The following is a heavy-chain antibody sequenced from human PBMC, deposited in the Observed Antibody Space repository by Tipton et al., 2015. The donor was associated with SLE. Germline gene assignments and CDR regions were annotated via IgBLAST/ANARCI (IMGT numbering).Heavy chain of an antibody. V-gene: IGHV4-38-2*01. CDR2: IYHSGTT. CDR1: GGSFSGYY. CDR3: VRLELPTTKADY. J-gene: IGHJ4*02. D-gene: IGHD4-11*01. Sequence: TLSLTCAVYGGSFSGYYWGWIRQPPGKGLEWLGTIYHSGTTYYNPSLKSRLTLSIDTSKNQFSLKLSSVTAADTAVYYCVRLELPTTKADYWGPGTLVTVSS.